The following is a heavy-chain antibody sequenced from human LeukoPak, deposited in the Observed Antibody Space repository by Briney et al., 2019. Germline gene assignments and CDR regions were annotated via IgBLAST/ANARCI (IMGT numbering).Heavy chain of an antibody. V-gene: IGHV4-59*12. CDR2: IFYNEGT. CDR1: SGSFRTYY. J-gene: IGHJ6*03. Sequence: ASETLSLTCTVSSGSFRTYYWSWIRQPPGKGLEWIGYIFYNEGTSYNPSLKSRVTISVDTSKNQFSLKLSSVTAADTAVYYCARAPYYYDSSGYYLGRDYYYYYYMDVWGKGTTVTVSS. CDR3: ARAPYYYDSSGYYLGRDYYYYYYMDV. D-gene: IGHD3-22*01.